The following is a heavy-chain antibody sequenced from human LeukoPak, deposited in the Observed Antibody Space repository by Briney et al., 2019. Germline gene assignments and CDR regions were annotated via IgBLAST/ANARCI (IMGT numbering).Heavy chain of an antibody. CDR1: GFTFSNAW. D-gene: IGHD1-26*01. Sequence: TGGSLRLSCAASGFTFSNAWMSWVRQAPGKGLEWVGRIKSKTDGGATDYAAPVKGRITISRDDSKNTLYLQMNSLKTEDTAVYYCTTDSGSYYGYVYWGQGTLVTVSS. J-gene: IGHJ4*02. CDR3: TTDSGSYYGYVY. V-gene: IGHV3-15*01. CDR2: IKSKTDGGAT.